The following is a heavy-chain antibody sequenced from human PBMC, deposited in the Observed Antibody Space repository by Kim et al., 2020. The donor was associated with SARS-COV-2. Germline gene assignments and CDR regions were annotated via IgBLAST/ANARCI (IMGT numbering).Heavy chain of an antibody. V-gene: IGHV4-4*02. D-gene: IGHD2-2*02. CDR3: ARDPLYSAYYYYGMDV. Sequence: SETLSLTCAVSGGSISSSNWWSWVRQPPGKGLEWIGEIYHSGSTNYNPSLKSRVTISVDKSKNQFSLKLSSVTAADTAVYYCARDPLYSAYYYYGMDVWGQGTTVTVSS. J-gene: IGHJ6*02. CDR2: IYHSGST. CDR1: GGSISSSNW.